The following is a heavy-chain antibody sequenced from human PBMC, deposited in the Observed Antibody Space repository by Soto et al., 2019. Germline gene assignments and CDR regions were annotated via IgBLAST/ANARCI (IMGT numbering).Heavy chain of an antibody. CDR2: LIPIFGIT. J-gene: IGHJ6*02. CDR3: ASLPSFYYGSGYGMDV. CDR1: GGTFRSNA. V-gene: IGHV1-69*01. Sequence: QVQLVQSGTEVKKPGSSVKVSCKASGGTFRSNAISWVRQAPGQGLEWMGGLIPIFGITNHAEEFQGRVTITADESASTAYIELSSLRCDDTAVYYCASLPSFYYGSGYGMDVWGQGTTVTVSS. D-gene: IGHD3-10*01.